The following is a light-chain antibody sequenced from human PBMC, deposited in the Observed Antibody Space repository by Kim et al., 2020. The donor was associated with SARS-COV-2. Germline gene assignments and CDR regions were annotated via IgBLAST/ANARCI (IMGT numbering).Light chain of an antibody. V-gene: IGLV3-9*01. J-gene: IGLJ2*01. CDR2: RDN. Sequence: GPAKTGRSNCGGNNIGNKNVHGYQKRAGQAPMLVIYRDNKRPSGIAGRVSGSNSGNTATLTISRAQGGDEADYYCQVRDSRTVVFGGGTQLTVL. CDR1: NIGNKN. CDR3: QVRDSRTVV.